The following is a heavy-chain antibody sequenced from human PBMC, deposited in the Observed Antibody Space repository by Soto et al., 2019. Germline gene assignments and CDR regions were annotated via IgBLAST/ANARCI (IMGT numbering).Heavy chain of an antibody. CDR1: GGSLNTYY. Sequence: SETLSLTCAVSGGSLNTYYWTWIRQPPGKGLEWIGYFYYSGLTNYNPSLKSRVAISLNTSKNQFSLKLTSVTAADTAVYFCARGNTHGYYYMDVWGRGTTVTVSS. J-gene: IGHJ6*03. D-gene: IGHD3-3*01. V-gene: IGHV4-59*08. CDR2: FYYSGLT. CDR3: ARGNTHGYYYMDV.